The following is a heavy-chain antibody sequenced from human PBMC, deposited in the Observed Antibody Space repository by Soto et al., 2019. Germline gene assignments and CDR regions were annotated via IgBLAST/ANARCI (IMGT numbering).Heavy chain of an antibody. CDR2: ISGSGGST. CDR1: GFTFSSYA. CDR3: AKVGGDFFWSGSECMDV. D-gene: IGHD3-3*01. Sequence: EVQLLESGGGLVQPGGSLRLSCAASGFTFSSYAMSWVRQAPGKGLEWVSVISGSGGSTYYADSVKGRFTISRDNSKNTLYLQMNSLRAEDTAVYYCAKVGGDFFWSGSECMDVWGQGTTVTVSS. V-gene: IGHV3-23*01. J-gene: IGHJ6*02.